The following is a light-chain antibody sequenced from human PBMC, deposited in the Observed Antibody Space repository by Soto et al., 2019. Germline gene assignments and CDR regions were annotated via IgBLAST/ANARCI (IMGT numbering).Light chain of an antibody. Sequence: IHITHALPSLSASVGDRALITTRASQSISSYLNWYQQKPGKAPKLLIYAASSLQSGVPSRFSGSGSGTDFTLTISSLQPEDFATYYCQQSYSTLITFGQGTRLENK. J-gene: IGKJ5*01. CDR3: QQSYSTLIT. CDR2: AAS. CDR1: QSISSY. V-gene: IGKV1-39*01.